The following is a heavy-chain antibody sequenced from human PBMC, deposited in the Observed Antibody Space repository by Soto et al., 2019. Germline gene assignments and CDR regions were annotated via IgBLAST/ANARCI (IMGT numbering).Heavy chain of an antibody. J-gene: IGHJ6*02. CDR1: GFTFSSYA. D-gene: IGHD6-6*01. V-gene: IGHV3-30-3*01. CDR2: ISYDGSNK. CDR3: AKDRAALDYYYGMDV. Sequence: MRLSCAASGFTFSSYAMHWVRQAPGKGLEWVAVISYDGSNKYYADSVKGRFTISRDNSKNTLYLQMNSLRAEDTAVYYCAKDRAALDYYYGMDVWGQGTTVTVSS.